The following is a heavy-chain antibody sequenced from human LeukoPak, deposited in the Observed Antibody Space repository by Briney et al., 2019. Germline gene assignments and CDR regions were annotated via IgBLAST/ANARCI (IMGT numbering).Heavy chain of an antibody. CDR2: FDPEDGET. D-gene: IGHD6-19*01. J-gene: IGHJ4*02. CDR1: GYTLTELS. Sequence: ASVKVSCKVSGYTLTELSMHWVRQAPGKGLEWMGGFDPEDGETIYAQKFQGRVTMTEDTSTDTAYMELSSLRSEDTALYYCATDQGAVAGFDYWGQGTLVTVSS. V-gene: IGHV1-24*01. CDR3: ATDQGAVAGFDY.